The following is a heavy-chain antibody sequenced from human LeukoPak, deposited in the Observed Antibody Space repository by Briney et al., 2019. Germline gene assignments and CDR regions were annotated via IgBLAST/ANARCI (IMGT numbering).Heavy chain of an antibody. Sequence: GASLRLSCAASGFTLSTYWMSWVRQAPGKGLEWVANINRDGSGKYYVDSVRGRFTISRDNAKNSLYLQMNSLRAEDTAVYYCARVQTGTTNWFDPWGQGTLVTVSS. CDR3: ARVQTGTTNWFDP. J-gene: IGHJ5*02. CDR2: INRDGSGK. CDR1: GFTLSTYW. V-gene: IGHV3-7*04. D-gene: IGHD1-1*01.